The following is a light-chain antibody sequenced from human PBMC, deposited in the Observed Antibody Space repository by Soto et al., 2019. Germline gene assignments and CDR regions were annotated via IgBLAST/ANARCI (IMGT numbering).Light chain of an antibody. CDR2: DAS. J-gene: IGKJ2*01. V-gene: IGKV3-11*01. CDR1: QSVSSY. CDR3: QQRSNWPPMYT. Sequence: EIVLTQSPATLSLSPGERATLSCRASQSVSSYLAWYQQKPGQAPSLLIYDASNRATGIPVRFSGSGSGTDFTLTISSLEPEDFAVYYCQQRSNWPPMYTFGQGTKLEIK.